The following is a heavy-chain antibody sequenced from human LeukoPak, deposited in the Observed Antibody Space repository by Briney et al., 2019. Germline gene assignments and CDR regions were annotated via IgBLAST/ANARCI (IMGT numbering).Heavy chain of an antibody. CDR2: ISAYNGNT. CDR1: GYTFTSYV. D-gene: IGHD1-20*01. Sequence: GASVKVSCKASGYTFTSYVISWVRQAPGQGLEWMGWISAYNGNTDYAQKFQGRVTMTTDTSTSTAYMELRSLRSDDTAVYYCARDNNWAHYFDYWGQGTLVTVSS. J-gene: IGHJ4*02. V-gene: IGHV1-18*01. CDR3: ARDNNWAHYFDY.